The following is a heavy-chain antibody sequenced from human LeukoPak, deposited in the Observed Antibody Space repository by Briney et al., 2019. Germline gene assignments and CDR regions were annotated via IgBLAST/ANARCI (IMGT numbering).Heavy chain of an antibody. V-gene: IGHV3-23*01. CDR1: GFIFSINS. D-gene: IGHD1-26*01. CDR2: ISGSGGST. Sequence: PGGSLRLSCAASGFIFSINSMSWVRQAPGKGLEWVSVISGSGGSTYYADSVKGRFTISRDNSKNTLYLQMNSLRAEDTAVYYCAKCHSGNYYYGMDVWGQGTTVTVSS. J-gene: IGHJ6*02. CDR3: AKCHSGNYYYGMDV.